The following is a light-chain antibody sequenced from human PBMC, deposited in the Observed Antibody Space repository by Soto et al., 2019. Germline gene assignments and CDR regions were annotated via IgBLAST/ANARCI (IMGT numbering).Light chain of an antibody. CDR3: QQYYNWPPYT. CDR2: GAS. V-gene: IGKV3-15*01. CDR1: ETVRTN. Sequence: IVKTQSPATLSVSPGERVTLSCRASETVRTNLAWFQQKPGQTPRLLIFGASTRATGIPTRFTGSGSETEFPLTIGSLQSEDLAVYYCQQYYNWPPYTFGQGTKLEIK. J-gene: IGKJ2*01.